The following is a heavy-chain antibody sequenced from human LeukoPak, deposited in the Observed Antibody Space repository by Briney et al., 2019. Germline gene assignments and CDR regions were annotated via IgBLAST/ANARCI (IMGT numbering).Heavy chain of an antibody. CDR1: GFTFSSSW. J-gene: IGHJ4*02. D-gene: IGHD5/OR15-5a*01. V-gene: IGHV3-7*01. CDR2: MNQDGSLK. Sequence: GGSLRLSCVPAGFTFSSSWVSWVRQAPGRGLEWVANMNQDGSLKYYVDSVRGRFTTSRDNAENSVHLQMNSLRAEDAAVYYCARALGLYRTFDNWGQGTLVTVSS. CDR3: ARALGLYRTFDN.